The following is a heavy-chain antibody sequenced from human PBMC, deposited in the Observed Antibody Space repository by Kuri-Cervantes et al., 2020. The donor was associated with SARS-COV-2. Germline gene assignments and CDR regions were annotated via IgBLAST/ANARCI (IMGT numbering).Heavy chain of an antibody. D-gene: IGHD6-13*01. CDR2: IYYSGST. V-gene: IGHV4-39*07. Sequence: GSLRLSCTVSGGSISSSSYYWGWIRQPPGKGLERIGSIYYSGSTYYNPSLKSRVTISVDTSKNQFSLKLSSVTAADTAVYYCARGTNIAAAGTLDYWGQGTRVTVSS. CDR1: GGSISSSSYY. J-gene: IGHJ4*02. CDR3: ARGTNIAAAGTLDY.